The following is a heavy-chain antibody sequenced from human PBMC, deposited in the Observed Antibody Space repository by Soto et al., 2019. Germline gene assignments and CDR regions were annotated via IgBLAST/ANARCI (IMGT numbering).Heavy chain of an antibody. CDR3: AKDAYDSSLST. D-gene: IGHD3-22*01. V-gene: IGHV3-30*18. CDR1: GFTFSGYG. CDR2: ISYDGSNK. J-gene: IGHJ5*02. Sequence: QVQLVESGGGVVQPGRSLRLSCAASGFTFSGYGMHWVRQAPGKGLEWVAVISYDGSNKYYADSVKGRFTISRDNSKNTLYLQMNSLRAEDTAVYYCAKDAYDSSLSTWGQGTLVTVSS.